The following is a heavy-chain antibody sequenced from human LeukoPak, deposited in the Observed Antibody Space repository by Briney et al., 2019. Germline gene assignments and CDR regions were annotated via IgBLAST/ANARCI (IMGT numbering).Heavy chain of an antibody. CDR3: AKSPLSYYYDSSENLAEYFQH. D-gene: IGHD3-22*01. Sequence: GGSLRLSCAASGFTFSSYAMNWVRQAPGKGLEWVSAISGGGGTTYYADSVKGRFTISRDNSKNTLYLQMNSLRAEDTAVYYCAKSPLSYYYDSSENLAEYFQHWGQGTLVTVSS. CDR1: GFTFSSYA. CDR2: ISGGGGTT. J-gene: IGHJ1*01. V-gene: IGHV3-23*01.